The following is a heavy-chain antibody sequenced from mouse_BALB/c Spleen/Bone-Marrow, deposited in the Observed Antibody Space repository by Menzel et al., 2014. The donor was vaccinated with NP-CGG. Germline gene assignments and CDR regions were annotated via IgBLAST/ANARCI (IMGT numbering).Heavy chain of an antibody. CDR3: ARGYPGYYAMDY. CDR2: ISTYSGNT. D-gene: IGHD2-14*01. Sequence: VQLVESGPELVRPGVSVKISCKGSGYTFTEYAMHWVKPSHATSLEWIGVISTYSGNTNYNQKFKGKATLTVDKSSSTAFMELARLTSEDSAIYFCARGYPGYYAMDYWGQGTSVTVSS. CDR1: GYTFTEYA. V-gene: IGHV1-67*01. J-gene: IGHJ4*01.